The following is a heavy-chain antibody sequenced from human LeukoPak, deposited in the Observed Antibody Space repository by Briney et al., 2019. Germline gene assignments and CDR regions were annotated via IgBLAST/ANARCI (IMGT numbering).Heavy chain of an antibody. CDR1: GGSISSGSYY. J-gene: IGHJ4*02. CDR2: IYYSGST. D-gene: IGHD3-22*01. V-gene: IGHV4-61*01. CDR3: ARALPDSSGYLYYFDY. Sequence: KPSETLSLTCTVSGGSISSGSYYWSWIRQPPGKGLEWIGYIYYSGSTNYNPSLKSRVTISVDTSKNQFSLKLSSVTAADTAVYYCARALPDSSGYLYYFDYWGQGTLVTVSS.